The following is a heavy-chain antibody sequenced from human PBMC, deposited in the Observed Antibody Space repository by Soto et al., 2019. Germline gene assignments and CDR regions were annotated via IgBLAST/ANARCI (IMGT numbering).Heavy chain of an antibody. Sequence: SETLSLTCTVSGGSISSGGYYWSWIRQHPGKGLEWIGYIYYSGSTYYNPSLKSRVTISVDTSKNQFSLKLSSVTAADTAVYYCASRRYSYGYLSYWGQGTLVTVSS. CDR1: GGSISSGGYY. CDR2: IYYSGST. V-gene: IGHV4-31*03. J-gene: IGHJ4*02. CDR3: ASRRYSYGYLSY. D-gene: IGHD5-18*01.